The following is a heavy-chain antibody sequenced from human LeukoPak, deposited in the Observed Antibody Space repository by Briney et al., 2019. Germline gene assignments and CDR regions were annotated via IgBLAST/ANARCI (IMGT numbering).Heavy chain of an antibody. V-gene: IGHV3-66*01. Sequence: GGSLLLSCAASGFTVSSNYMNWVRPAQGKGLEWVSVIYSGGSTYYADSVKGRFTISRDNSKNTLYLQMNSLRAEDTAVYYCARDTSDYYDSGSIDWGQGTLVTVSS. J-gene: IGHJ4*02. CDR3: ARDTSDYYDSGSID. D-gene: IGHD3-10*01. CDR1: GFTVSSNY. CDR2: IYSGGST.